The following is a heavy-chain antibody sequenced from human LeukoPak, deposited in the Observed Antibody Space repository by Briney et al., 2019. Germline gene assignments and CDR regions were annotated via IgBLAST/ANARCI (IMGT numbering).Heavy chain of an antibody. J-gene: IGHJ3*02. CDR2: INHSGST. V-gene: IGHV4-34*01. CDR3: ARGRAFDI. CDR1: GGSFSGYY. Sequence: SQTLSLTCAAYGGSFSGYYWSWIRQPPGKGLEWIGEINHSGSTNYNPSLKSRVTISVDTSKNQFSLKLSSVTAADTAVYYWARGRAFDIWGQGTMDTVSS.